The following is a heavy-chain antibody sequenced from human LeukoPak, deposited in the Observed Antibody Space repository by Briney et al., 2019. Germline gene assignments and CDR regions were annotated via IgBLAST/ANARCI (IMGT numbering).Heavy chain of an antibody. CDR3: ARDQRWGYYYYYMDV. CDR2: INWNGGST. V-gene: IGHV3-20*04. CDR1: GFTFDDYG. J-gene: IGHJ6*03. Sequence: PGGSLRLSCAASGFTFDDYGMSWVRQAPGKGLEWVSGINWNGGSTGYADSVKGRFTISRDNAKNSLYLQMNSLRAEDTAVYYCARDQRWGYYYYYMDVWGKGTTVTVSS. D-gene: IGHD1-26*01.